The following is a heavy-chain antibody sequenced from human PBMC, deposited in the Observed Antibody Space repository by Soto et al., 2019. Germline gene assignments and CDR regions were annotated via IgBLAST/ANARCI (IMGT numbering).Heavy chain of an antibody. V-gene: IGHV3-30-3*01. D-gene: IGHD2-15*01. J-gene: IGHJ6*02. Sequence: GGSLRLSCAASGFTFSSYAMHWVRQAPGKGLEWVAVISYDGSNKYYADSVKGRFTISRDNSKNTLYLQMNSLRAEDTAVYYCARSGCSGGSCYYRQRTHYYYYYGMDVWGQGTTVTVSS. CDR3: ARSGCSGGSCYYRQRTHYYYYYGMDV. CDR2: ISYDGSNK. CDR1: GFTFSSYA.